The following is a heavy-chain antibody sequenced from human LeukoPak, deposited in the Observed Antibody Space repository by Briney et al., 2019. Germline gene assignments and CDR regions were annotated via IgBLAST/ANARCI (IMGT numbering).Heavy chain of an antibody. V-gene: IGHV3-53*01. CDR3: ARHSGDPHFDS. J-gene: IGHJ4*02. D-gene: IGHD7-27*01. CDR2: IYSGGST. Sequence: GGSLRLSCAASGFTVSSNQMSWVRQAPGKGLEWVSIIYSGGSTYYADSVKGRFTISRDNSKNTLYLQMNSLRAEDTAVYYCARHSGDPHFDSWGQGTLVTVSS. CDR1: GFTVSSNQ.